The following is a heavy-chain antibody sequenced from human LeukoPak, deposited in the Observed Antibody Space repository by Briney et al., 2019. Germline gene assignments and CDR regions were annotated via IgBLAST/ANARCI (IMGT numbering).Heavy chain of an antibody. Sequence: ASVKVSCKASGYTFTSYAMHWVRQAPGQRLEWMGWINAGNGNTKYSQEFQGRVTITRDTSASTAYMELSSLRSEDMAVYYCARAFSGDSYFDYWGQGTLVTVSS. D-gene: IGHD1-26*01. CDR3: ARAFSGDSYFDY. J-gene: IGHJ4*02. CDR1: GYTFTSYA. CDR2: INAGNGNT. V-gene: IGHV1-3*03.